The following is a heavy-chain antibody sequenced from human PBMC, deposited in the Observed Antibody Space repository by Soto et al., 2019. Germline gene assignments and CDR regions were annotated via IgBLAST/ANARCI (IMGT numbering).Heavy chain of an antibody. CDR2: IYYSGST. V-gene: IGHV4-39*01. CDR3: ARHLYNYGSGSYFDY. J-gene: IGHJ4*02. D-gene: IGHD3-10*01. Sequence: PSETLSLTFTVSGGPISTITYYWGCIRQPPGKGLEWIRTIYYSGSTYYTPSLKSRVTISVDTSTSQFSLKLNDVTAADKAVYYSARHLYNYGSGSYFDYCGQGTLVTVSS. CDR1: GGPISTITYY.